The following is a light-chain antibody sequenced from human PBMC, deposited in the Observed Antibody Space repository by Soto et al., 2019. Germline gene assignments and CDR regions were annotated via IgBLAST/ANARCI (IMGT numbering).Light chain of an antibody. CDR1: QSIVSSY. J-gene: IGKJ1*01. V-gene: IGKV3-20*01. Sequence: EILLTQSPGTLSLPPGERATLSCRASQSIVSSYVAWYQQTPGQAPRLLIYGSSNRATGIPDRFSVSGSGTDFTLTISRLEPEDFAVYYCQQYGSSGTFGQGTKVDIK. CDR3: QQYGSSGT. CDR2: GSS.